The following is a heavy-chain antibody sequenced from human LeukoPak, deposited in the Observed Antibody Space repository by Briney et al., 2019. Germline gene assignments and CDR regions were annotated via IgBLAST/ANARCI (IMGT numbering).Heavy chain of an antibody. CDR3: ARQGASSGYQDY. Sequence: PSQTLSLTCAISGDSVSSNSAAWNWIRQSPSRGLEWLGRTYYRSKWYSDYAISVKSRITINPDTSKNQFSLQLNSVTPEDTAVYYCARQGASSGYQDYWGQGTLSPSPQ. CDR2: TYYRSKWYS. CDR1: GDSVSSNSAA. V-gene: IGHV6-1*01. D-gene: IGHD3-22*01. J-gene: IGHJ4*02.